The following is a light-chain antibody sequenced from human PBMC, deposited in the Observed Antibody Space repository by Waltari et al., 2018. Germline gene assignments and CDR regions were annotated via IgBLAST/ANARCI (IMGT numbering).Light chain of an antibody. J-gene: IGKJ4*01. Sequence: DIQMTQSPSSLSASFGDRVTITCRASQGVGNSLAWYQQKPGKAPKLLLYAASRLESGVPSRFSGSGSGTDYTLTIISLQSEDVATYYCQQYYSKPLTFGAGTKVEIK. CDR2: AAS. CDR3: QQYYSKPLT. V-gene: IGKV1-NL1*01. CDR1: QGVGNS.